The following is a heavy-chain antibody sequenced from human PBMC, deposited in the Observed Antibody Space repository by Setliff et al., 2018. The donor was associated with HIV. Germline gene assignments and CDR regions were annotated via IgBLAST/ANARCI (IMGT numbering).Heavy chain of an antibody. Sequence: PGGSLRLSCAGSGFTFSGSAVHWVRQASGKGLEWVGRIRTKTNSDATAYAASVTGRFTVSRDDSKNMAYLQMNSLIIEDTAVYYCTVGAAPFDYWGQGTLVTVSS. CDR3: TVGAAPFDY. D-gene: IGHD3-10*01. CDR1: GFTFSGSA. J-gene: IGHJ4*02. V-gene: IGHV3-73*01. CDR2: IRTKTNSDAT.